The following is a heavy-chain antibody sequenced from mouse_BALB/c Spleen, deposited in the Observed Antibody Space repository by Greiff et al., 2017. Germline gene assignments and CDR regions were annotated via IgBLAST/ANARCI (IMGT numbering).Heavy chain of an antibody. V-gene: IGHV5-6*02. J-gene: IGHJ2*01. CDR3: ARRGGNYWFAY. CDR2: ISSGGSYT. D-gene: IGHD2-1*01. Sequence: EVKLVESGGDLVKPGGSLKLSCAASGFTFSSYGMSWVRQTPDKRLEWVATISSGGSYTYYPDSVKGRFTISRDNAKNTLYLQMSSLKSEDTAMYYCARRGGNYWFAYWGQGTTLTVSS. CDR1: GFTFSSYG.